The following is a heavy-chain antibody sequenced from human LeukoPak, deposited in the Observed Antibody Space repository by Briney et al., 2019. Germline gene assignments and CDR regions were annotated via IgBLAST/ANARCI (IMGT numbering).Heavy chain of an antibody. CDR1: GFTFSNAW. Sequence: GGSLRLSCAASGFTFSNAWMSWVRQAPGKGLEWVGRIKSKTDGGTTDYAAPVKGRFTISRDDSKNTLYLQMNSLKTEDTAVYYCTRNSGSYSTFDYWGQGTLVTVSS. J-gene: IGHJ4*02. V-gene: IGHV3-15*01. CDR3: TRNSGSYSTFDY. D-gene: IGHD1-26*01. CDR2: IKSKTDGGTT.